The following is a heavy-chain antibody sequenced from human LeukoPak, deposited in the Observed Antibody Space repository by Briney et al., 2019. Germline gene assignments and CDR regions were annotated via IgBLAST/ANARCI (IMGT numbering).Heavy chain of an antibody. CDR3: ARRWSRFDY. CDR2: INVGNGNT. V-gene: IGHV1-3*01. Sequence: ASVKVSRKVSGYTLTELSMHWVRQAPGQRLEWMGWINVGNGNTKYSQKFQGRVTITRDTSASTAYMELSSLRSEDTAVYYCARRWSRFDYWGQGTLVTVSS. J-gene: IGHJ4*02. D-gene: IGHD5-24*01. CDR1: GYTLTELS.